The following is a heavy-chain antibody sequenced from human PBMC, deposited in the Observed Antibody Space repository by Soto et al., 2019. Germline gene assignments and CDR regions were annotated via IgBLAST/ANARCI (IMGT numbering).Heavy chain of an antibody. J-gene: IGHJ4*02. Sequence: QVKVVQSGAEVKKPGSSVKVSCKPSGGTFNTYTVNWVRLAPGHGLEWMGRFIPILDMANYAQKFQDRVTITADRSTFTAYMELNSLTSDDTAVYYCAITYCRDNSCPRDFDFWGPGTRVTVSS. CDR1: GGTFNTYT. D-gene: IGHD2-21*01. V-gene: IGHV1-69*02. CDR3: AITYCRDNSCPRDFDF. CDR2: FIPILDMA.